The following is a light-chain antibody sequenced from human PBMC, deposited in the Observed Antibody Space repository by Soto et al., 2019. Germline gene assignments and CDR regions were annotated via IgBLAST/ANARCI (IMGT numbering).Light chain of an antibody. CDR1: QSLLYSDGNTY. CDR2: KIS. Sequence: AVMTQSPLSLPVTLGQPASISCRSSQSLLYSDGNTYLNWFRQRPGQSPRRLIYKISNRDSGVPDRFSGSGSRTAFTLKISRVEAEDVGVYYCMQGTHWPLTFGQGTRLEIK. J-gene: IGKJ5*01. V-gene: IGKV2-30*01. CDR3: MQGTHWPLT.